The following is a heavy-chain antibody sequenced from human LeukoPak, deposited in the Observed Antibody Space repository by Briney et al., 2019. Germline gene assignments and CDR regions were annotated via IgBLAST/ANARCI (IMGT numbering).Heavy chain of an antibody. V-gene: IGHV4-39*01. Sequence: SETLSHTCTVSGGSISSSSYYWGWIRQPPGKGLEWIGSIYYSGSTYYNPSLKSRVTISVDTSKNQFSLKLSSVTAADTAVYYCASLGASTLDYYDSSGYYYFDYWGQGTLVTVSS. J-gene: IGHJ4*02. CDR1: GGSISSSSYY. CDR3: ASLGASTLDYYDSSGYYYFDY. CDR2: IYYSGST. D-gene: IGHD3-22*01.